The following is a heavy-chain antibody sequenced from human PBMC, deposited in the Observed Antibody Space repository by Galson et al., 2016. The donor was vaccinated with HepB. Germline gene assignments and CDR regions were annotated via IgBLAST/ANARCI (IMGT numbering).Heavy chain of an antibody. CDR2: IIPILGIA. D-gene: IGHD2-15*01. V-gene: IGHV1-69*04. Sequence: SVKVSCKASGGTFSSHTITWVRQAPGQELEWMGRIIPILGIANYAQKFQGRLTITADKSTTTGNRGMSSLRSEDTAVYYCARDRGGRGVGADAFDIWGQGTMVTVSS. J-gene: IGHJ3*02. CDR1: GGTFSSHT. CDR3: ARDRGGRGVGADAFDI.